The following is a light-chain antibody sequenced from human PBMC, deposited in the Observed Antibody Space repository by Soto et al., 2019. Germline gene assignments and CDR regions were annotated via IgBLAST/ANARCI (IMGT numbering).Light chain of an antibody. CDR3: QLYDSSSWT. J-gene: IGKJ1*01. V-gene: IGKV3-20*01. CDR1: QSVSNTY. CDR2: GAS. Sequence: EIVLTQSPGTLSLSPGDTATLSCRASQSVSNTYLAWYQQKPGQAPRLLIYGASSRATGFPDRFSGSGSGTDFTLTISRLETEDFAVYYCQLYDSSSWTFGQGTKVEI.